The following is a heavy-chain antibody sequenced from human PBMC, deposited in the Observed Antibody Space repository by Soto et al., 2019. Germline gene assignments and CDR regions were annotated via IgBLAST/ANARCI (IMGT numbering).Heavy chain of an antibody. Sequence: SETLSLTCTVSGGSISSGGYYWSWIRQHPGKGLEWIGYIYYSGSTYYNPSLQSRVTISVDTSKNQFSLKLTSVTAADTAMYYCARAFPEVIITARLFYFDYWGQGTLVTVSS. CDR1: GGSISSGGYY. CDR2: IYYSGST. V-gene: IGHV4-31*03. J-gene: IGHJ4*02. D-gene: IGHD6-6*01. CDR3: ARAFPEVIITARLFYFDY.